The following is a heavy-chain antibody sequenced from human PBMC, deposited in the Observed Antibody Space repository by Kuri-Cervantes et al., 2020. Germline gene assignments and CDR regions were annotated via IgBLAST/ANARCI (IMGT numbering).Heavy chain of an antibody. J-gene: IGHJ6*02. CDR3: ARRCSSTSCYSSSPDYYYYGMDV. CDR1: DGSISSYY. D-gene: IGHD2-2*01. V-gene: IGHV4-59*01. CDR2: IYYSGST. Sequence: SETLSLTCTVSDGSISSYYWSWIRQPPGKGLEWIGYIYYSGSTNYNPSLKSRVTISVDTSKNQFSLKLSSVTAADTAVYYCARRCSSTSCYSSSPDYYYYGMDVWGQGTTVTVSS.